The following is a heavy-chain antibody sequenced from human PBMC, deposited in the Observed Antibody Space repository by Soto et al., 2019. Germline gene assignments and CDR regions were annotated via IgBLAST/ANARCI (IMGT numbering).Heavy chain of an antibody. D-gene: IGHD2-15*01. Sequence: GGSLRLSCAASGFTFSNAWMSWVRQAPGKGLEWVGRIKSKTDGGTTDYAAPVKGRFTISRDDSKNTLYLQMNSLKTEDTAVYYCTTDPQILVVVAATPNYWGQGTLVTVSS. CDR3: TTDPQILVVVAATPNY. J-gene: IGHJ4*02. CDR1: GFTFSNAW. CDR2: IKSKTDGGTT. V-gene: IGHV3-15*01.